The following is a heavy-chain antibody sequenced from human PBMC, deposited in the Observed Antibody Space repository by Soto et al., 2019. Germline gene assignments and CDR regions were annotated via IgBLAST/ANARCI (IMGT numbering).Heavy chain of an antibody. Sequence: SETLSLTCTVSGGSISNYYWTWMRQPPGKGLEWIGYIYYSGNTNYNPSLKSRLTMSVDTSKNQFSLKLSSVTAADTAVYYCARDLGRGIAERNYYYYMDVWGKGTTVTVSS. CDR1: GGSISNYY. CDR3: ARDLGRGIAERNYYYYMDV. D-gene: IGHD6-13*01. CDR2: IYYSGNT. J-gene: IGHJ6*03. V-gene: IGHV4-59*12.